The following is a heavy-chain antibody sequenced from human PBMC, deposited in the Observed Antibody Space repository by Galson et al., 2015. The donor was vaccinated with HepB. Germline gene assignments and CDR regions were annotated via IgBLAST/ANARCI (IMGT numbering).Heavy chain of an antibody. CDR2: ISTTSSYI. V-gene: IGHV3-21*06. D-gene: IGHD1-26*01. CDR1: GFTFSSDS. J-gene: IGHJ4*02. CDR3: ARSGDFDY. Sequence: SLRLSCAASGFTFSSDSMNWVRQAPGKGLKWVSTISTTSSYIYYAESVKGRFTISRDNAKNSLYLQMSSLRAEDTAVYYCARSGDFDYWGQGTLVTVSS.